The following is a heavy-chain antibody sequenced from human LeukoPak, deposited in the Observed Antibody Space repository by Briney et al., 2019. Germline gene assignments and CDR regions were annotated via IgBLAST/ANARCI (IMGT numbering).Heavy chain of an antibody. CDR2: INHSGST. Sequence: SETLSLTCAVYGGSFSGYYWSWIRQPPGKGLEWIGEINHSGSTNYNPSLKSRVTISVDTSKNQFSLKLSSVTAEDTAVYYCARAYPNRLKAAAGTSPYYYYYMDVWGKGTTVTVSS. CDR1: GGSFSGYY. J-gene: IGHJ6*03. CDR3: ARAYPNRLKAAAGTSPYYYYYMDV. V-gene: IGHV4-34*01. D-gene: IGHD6-13*01.